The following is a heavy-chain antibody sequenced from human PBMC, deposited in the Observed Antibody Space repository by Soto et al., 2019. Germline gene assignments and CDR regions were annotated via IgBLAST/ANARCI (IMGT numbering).Heavy chain of an antibody. Sequence: EVQLLESGGGLVQPGGSLRLSCVASGFTFSAYAMSWVRQAPGKGLDWVSGISGAGSPHYADSVKGRFTISRDNSKNTLYLQMNSLRAEDTALYYCAKAGGPYCGGDCYSNWYFDLWGRGTLVTVSS. CDR3: AKAGGPYCGGDCYSNWYFDL. D-gene: IGHD2-21*02. J-gene: IGHJ2*01. CDR1: GFTFSAYA. V-gene: IGHV3-23*01. CDR2: ISGAGSP.